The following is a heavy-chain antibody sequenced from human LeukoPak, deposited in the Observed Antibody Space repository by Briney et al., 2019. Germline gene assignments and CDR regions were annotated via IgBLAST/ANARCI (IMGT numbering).Heavy chain of an antibody. Sequence: PGGSLRLSCVASGXTFGSYWMHWVRQAPGKGPVWVSRINYDGTSTTYADSVKGRFTVSRDNGKKTVSLQINSLRPDDTAVYYCAREANTAFDYWGQGTLVTVSS. J-gene: IGHJ4*02. CDR2: INYDGTST. V-gene: IGHV3-74*01. D-gene: IGHD2/OR15-2a*01. CDR3: AREANTAFDY. CDR1: GXTFGSYW.